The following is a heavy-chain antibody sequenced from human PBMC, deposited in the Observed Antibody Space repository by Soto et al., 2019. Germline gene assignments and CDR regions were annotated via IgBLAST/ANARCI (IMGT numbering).Heavy chain of an antibody. CDR3: ARSVFP. CDR2: IYYSGST. Sequence: QVQLQESGPGLVKPSQTLSLTCTVSGGSIRSGGYYWSWIRQHPGKGLEWIGYIYYSGSTYYKPSPXSXXTISVDTPKNQLSLKLSSVTAAATAGYYRARSVFPWGRGTLVTVSS. V-gene: IGHV4-31*03. J-gene: IGHJ5*02. CDR1: GGSIRSGGYY.